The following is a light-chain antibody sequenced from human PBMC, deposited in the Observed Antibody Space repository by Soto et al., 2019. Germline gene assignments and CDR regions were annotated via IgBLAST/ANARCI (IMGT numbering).Light chain of an antibody. CDR3: QQYHDWVT. J-gene: IGKJ4*01. CDR1: QTVSSN. CDR2: SAS. Sequence: EIVMTQSPGTLSVSPGESATLSCGTSQTVSSNLAWYQQKPGQDPRLLIYSASTRATGIPARFSGSGSGTEFTLTISYLRPEDSAVYICQQYHDWVTFGGRTKVDI. V-gene: IGKV3D-15*01.